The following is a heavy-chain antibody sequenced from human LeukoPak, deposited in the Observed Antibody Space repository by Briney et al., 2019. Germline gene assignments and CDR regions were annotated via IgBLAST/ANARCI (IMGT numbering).Heavy chain of an antibody. V-gene: IGHV1-69*13. CDR1: GGTFSSYA. J-gene: IGHJ5*02. CDR3: ARGIAARGYGVYNWFDP. Sequence: GASVKVSCKASGGTFSSYAISWVRQAPGQGLEWMGGIIPIFGTANYAQKFQGRVTITADESTSTAYMELSSLRSEDTAVYYCARGIAARGYGVYNWFDPWGQGTLVTVSS. CDR2: IIPIFGTA. D-gene: IGHD6-6*01.